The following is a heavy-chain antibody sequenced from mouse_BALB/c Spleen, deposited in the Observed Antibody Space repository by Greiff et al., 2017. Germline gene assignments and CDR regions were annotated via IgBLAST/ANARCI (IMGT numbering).Heavy chain of an antibody. D-gene: IGHD1-1*01. CDR3: ARDFPVYYGSSFDY. J-gene: IGHJ2*01. Sequence: VHLVESGPGLVAPSQSLSITCTVSGFSLTSYGVHWVRQPPGKGLEWLGVIWAGGSTNYNSALMSRLSISTDNSKSQVFLKMNSLQTDDTAMYYCARDFPVYYGSSFDYWGQGTTLTVSS. V-gene: IGHV2-9*02. CDR2: IWAGGST. CDR1: GFSLTSYG.